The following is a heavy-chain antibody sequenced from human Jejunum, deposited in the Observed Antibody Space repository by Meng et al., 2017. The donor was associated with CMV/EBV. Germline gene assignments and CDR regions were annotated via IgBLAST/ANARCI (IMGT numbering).Heavy chain of an antibody. CDR2: LHPNSGDT. Sequence: SGSPFTGYYLHWVRQAPGQGPAWMGWLHPNSGDTTYAQQFPGRVSMTRDTSISTAYMELSSLRSDDTAVYYCATSSSGFDFWTDNWGQGTRVTGSS. CDR3: ATSSSGFDFWTDN. D-gene: IGHD5-12*01. V-gene: IGHV1-2*02. J-gene: IGHJ4*02. CDR1: GSPFTGYY.